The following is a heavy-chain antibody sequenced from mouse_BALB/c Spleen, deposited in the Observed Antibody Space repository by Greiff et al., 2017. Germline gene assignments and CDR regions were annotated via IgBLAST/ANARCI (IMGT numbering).Heavy chain of an antibody. J-gene: IGHJ2*01. CDR3: ARHGGTTVVEGYYFDY. CDR1: GFTFSSYG. V-gene: IGHV5-6*02. D-gene: IGHD1-1*01. CDR2: ISSGGSYT. Sequence: DVMLVESGGDLVKPGGSLKLSCAASGFTFSSYGMSWVRQTPDKRLEWVATISSGGSYTYYPDSVKGRFTISRDNAKNTLYLQMSSLKSEDTAMYYCARHGGTTVVEGYYFDYWGQGTTLTVSS.